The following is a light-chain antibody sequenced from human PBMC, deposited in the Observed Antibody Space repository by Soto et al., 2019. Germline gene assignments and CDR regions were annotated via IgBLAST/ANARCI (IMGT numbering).Light chain of an antibody. CDR1: QNINSY. CDR3: QQTYSTPT. J-gene: IGKJ3*01. Sequence: DIPMTQSPSSLSASVGDRVTITCRASQNINSYLNWYQQKPGKAPKLLIYAASTLQSGVPSRFSGSGSGTDFTLTINSLQPEDFATYYCQQTYSTPTFGPGTKVDIK. V-gene: IGKV1-39*01. CDR2: AAS.